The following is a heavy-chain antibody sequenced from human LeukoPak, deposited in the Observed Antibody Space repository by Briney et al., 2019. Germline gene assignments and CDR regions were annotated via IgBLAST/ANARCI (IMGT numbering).Heavy chain of an antibody. Sequence: GGSLRLSCVASGFTFSSYSMNWVRQAPGKGLEWVSYISSTNGYIYYADSVRGRFTISRDNAEKSLSLQMNSLRAEDTAVYYCARGRSTWHLDYWGQGTLVTVSS. V-gene: IGHV3-21*01. CDR3: ARGRSTWHLDY. CDR2: ISSTNGYI. CDR1: GFTFSSYS. J-gene: IGHJ4*02. D-gene: IGHD1-26*01.